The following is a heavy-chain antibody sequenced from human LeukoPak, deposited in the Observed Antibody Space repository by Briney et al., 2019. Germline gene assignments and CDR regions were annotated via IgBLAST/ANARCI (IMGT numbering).Heavy chain of an antibody. CDR2: ISGSGTNT. D-gene: IGHD5-18*01. CDR1: GFTFSSYG. Sequence: GGSLRLSCAASGFTFSSYGMSWVRQAPGKGLEWVSGISGSGTNTNYADSVKGRFPISRDNSKNTVYLQMKSLRAEDTAVYYCAKSSRPVTAMAFFDYWGQGTLVTVSS. CDR3: AKSSRPVTAMAFFDY. V-gene: IGHV3-23*01. J-gene: IGHJ4*02.